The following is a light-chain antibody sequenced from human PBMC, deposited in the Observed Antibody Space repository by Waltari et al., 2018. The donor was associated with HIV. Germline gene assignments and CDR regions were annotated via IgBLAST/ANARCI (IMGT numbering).Light chain of an antibody. CDR2: DVS. V-gene: IGLV2-11*01. CDR1: SSDVGDYNS. CDR3: CSYAGTYTYV. Sequence: QSALTQPRSVSGSPGQSVTISCTGTSSDVGDYNSVSWYQQHPGKAPKLMIYDVSKWPSGVPDRFSCSQSGNPASLTISWLPAGDEADYYCCSYAGTYTYVFGTGTKVTVL. J-gene: IGLJ1*01.